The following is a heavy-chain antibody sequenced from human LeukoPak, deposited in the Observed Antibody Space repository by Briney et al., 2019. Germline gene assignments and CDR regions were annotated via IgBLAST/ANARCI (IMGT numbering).Heavy chain of an antibody. J-gene: IGHJ4*02. D-gene: IGHD3-22*01. CDR2: IIPIFGTA. CDR3: ARDSGGIDYYDSSGYDY. Sequence: SVKVSCKASGGTFSSYAISWVRQAPGQGLGWMGGIIPIFGTANYAQKFQGRVTITADESTSTAYMELSSLRSEDTAVYYCARDSGGIDYYDSSGYDYWGQGTLVTVSS. V-gene: IGHV1-69*13. CDR1: GGTFSSYA.